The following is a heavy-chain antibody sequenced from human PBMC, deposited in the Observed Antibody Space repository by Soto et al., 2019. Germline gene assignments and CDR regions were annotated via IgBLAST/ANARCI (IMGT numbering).Heavy chain of an antibody. CDR3: VSQRTSVLTQAYFDY. D-gene: IGHD2-8*01. CDR2: VYYRGRS. J-gene: IGHJ4*02. CDR1: GGSVSNSNYY. V-gene: IGHV4-39*01. Sequence: LSLTCTVSGGSVSNSNYYWGWVRQSPGKGLEWIGSVYYRGRSYSKSSVKSRVTISVDTSKNQFSLNLNSVTASDTAVYFCVSQRTSVLTQAYFDYWGPGALVTVSS.